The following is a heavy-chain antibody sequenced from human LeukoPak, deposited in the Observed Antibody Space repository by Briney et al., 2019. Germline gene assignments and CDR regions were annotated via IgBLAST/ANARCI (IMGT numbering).Heavy chain of an antibody. Sequence: PSETLSLTCTVSGYSISSGYYWGWIRQPPGKGLEWIGSIYHSGSTYYNPSLKSRVTISVDTSKNQFSLKLSSVTSADTAVYYCARQTGSGLFILPGGQGTLVTVSS. V-gene: IGHV4-38-2*02. CDR3: ARQTGSGLFILP. D-gene: IGHD3/OR15-3a*01. CDR1: GYSISSGYY. CDR2: IYHSGST. J-gene: IGHJ4*02.